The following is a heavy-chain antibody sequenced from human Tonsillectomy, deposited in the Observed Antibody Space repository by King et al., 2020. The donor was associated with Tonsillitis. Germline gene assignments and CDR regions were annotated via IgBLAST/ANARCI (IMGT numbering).Heavy chain of an antibody. D-gene: IGHD4-17*01. CDR3: ARTYYGDYVYFQH. Sequence: VQLVESGGGLVHPGGSLRLSCAASGFTFSTYWMSLVRQAPGKGLEWVANIKADGSEIYYVDSVNGRFTISRDNAKNSVYLQMNSLRAEDTAVYYCARTYYGDYVYFQHWGQGTLVTVSS. CDR1: GFTFSTYW. CDR2: IKADGSEI. V-gene: IGHV3-7*03. J-gene: IGHJ1*01.